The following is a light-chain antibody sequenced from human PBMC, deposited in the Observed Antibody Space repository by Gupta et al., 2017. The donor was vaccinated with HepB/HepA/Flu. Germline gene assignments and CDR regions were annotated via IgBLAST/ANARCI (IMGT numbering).Light chain of an antibody. J-gene: IGKJ4*01. V-gene: IGKV3-15*01. CDR2: GAS. Sequence: EILMTQSPAPLSVSPGERATLSCRASQSVNSNLAWYQQKPGQAPRLLIYGASTRATGIPARFSGSGSGTEFTLTISSLQSEDFALYYCQQYNNWPPLTFGGGTKVEMK. CDR1: QSVNSN. CDR3: QQYNNWPPLT.